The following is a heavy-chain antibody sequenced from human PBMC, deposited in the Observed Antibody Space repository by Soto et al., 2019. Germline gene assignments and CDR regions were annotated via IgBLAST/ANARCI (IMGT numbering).Heavy chain of an antibody. CDR3: ARGTTPTDFDY. CDR1: GGSISSYY. CDR2: IYYSGST. V-gene: IGHV4-59*01. Sequence: ASETLSLTCTVSGGSISSYYWSWIRQPPGKGLEWIGYIYYSGSTNYNPSLKSRVTISVDTSKNQFSLKLSSVTAADTAVYYCARGTTPTDFDYWGQGTLVTVSS. J-gene: IGHJ4*02. D-gene: IGHD4-17*01.